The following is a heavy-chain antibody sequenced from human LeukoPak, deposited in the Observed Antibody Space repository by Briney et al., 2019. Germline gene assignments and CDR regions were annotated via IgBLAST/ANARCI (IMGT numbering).Heavy chain of an antibody. CDR3: ARDPMHIGYCSGGICYSGLFDY. J-gene: IGHJ4*02. D-gene: IGHD2-15*01. CDR2: ISSSSRTI. V-gene: IGHV3-48*04. CDR1: EFTFSSYS. Sequence: GGSLRLSCAASEFTFSSYSMNWVRQAPGKGLEWISYISSSSRTIYYADSVKGRFTISRDNAKNSLFLQMNSLIADDTAAYYCARDPMHIGYCSGGICYSGLFDYWGQGTLVTVSS.